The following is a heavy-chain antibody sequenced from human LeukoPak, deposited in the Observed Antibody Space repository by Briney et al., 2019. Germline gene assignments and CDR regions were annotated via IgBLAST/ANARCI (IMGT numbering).Heavy chain of an antibody. CDR3: ARAGGYDYLWGSYRPVLVDY. D-gene: IGHD3-16*02. CDR1: GGSFSGYY. J-gene: IGHJ4*02. CDR2: INNSGST. Sequence: SETLSLTCAVYGGSFSGYYWSWIRQSPGKGLEWIGEINNSGSTNHNPSLKSRVTISVDTSKNQFSLKLSSVTAADTAVYYCARAGGYDYLWGSYRPVLVDYWGQGTLVTVSS. V-gene: IGHV4-34*01.